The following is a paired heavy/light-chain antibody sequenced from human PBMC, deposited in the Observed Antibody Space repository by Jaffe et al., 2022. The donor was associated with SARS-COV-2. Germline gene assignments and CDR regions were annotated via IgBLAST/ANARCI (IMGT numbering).Heavy chain of an antibody. CDR3: AKDKGYSGSYFDY. CDR1: GFTFSSYG. D-gene: IGHD1-26*01. V-gene: IGHV3-23*01. J-gene: IGHJ4*02. CDR2: ISGSGGSA. Sequence: EVQLLESGGGLVQPGGSLRLSCAGSGFTFSSYGMSWVRQAPGKGLEWVSGISGSGGSAYYVDSVKGRITISRDNTKNTLYLQMNSLRAEDTALYYCAKDKGYSGSYFDYWGQGILVTVSS.
Light chain of an antibody. CDR1: QSVSSY. CDR3: QQRSNWPPVT. V-gene: IGKV3-11*01. J-gene: IGKJ4*01. CDR2: DAS. Sequence: EIVLTQSPATLSLSPGERATLSCRASQSVSSYLAWYQQKPGQAPRLLIYDASNRATGIPARFSGSGSGTDFTLTISSLEPEDFAVYYCQQRSNWPPVTFGGGTKVEIK.